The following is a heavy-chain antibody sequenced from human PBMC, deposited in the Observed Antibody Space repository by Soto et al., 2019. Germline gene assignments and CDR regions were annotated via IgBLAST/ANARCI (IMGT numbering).Heavy chain of an antibody. J-gene: IGHJ4*02. CDR2: ISHSGTS. V-gene: IGHV4-38-2*02. D-gene: IGHD4-17*01. CDR1: GYSISSGYY. CDR3: ARVQTTVTTYYFDY. Sequence: ETLSLTCTVSGYSISSGYYWSWIRQTPGKGLEWIGSISHSGTSFYNPSLRSRVTISMDTSNNHFSLKLNSVTAADTAVYYCARVQTTVTTYYFDYWGQGTLVTAPQ.